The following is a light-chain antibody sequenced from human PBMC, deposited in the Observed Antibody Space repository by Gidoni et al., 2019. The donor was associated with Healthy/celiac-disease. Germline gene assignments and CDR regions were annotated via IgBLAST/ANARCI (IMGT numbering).Light chain of an antibody. Sequence: ELVLTQSPSTLSLSPGERATLSCRASQSVSSYLAWYQQKPGQAPRLLIYDASNRAPGIPSRFSGSGSGTDFTLTISSLEPEDFAVYYCQQRSNWPLTFGPGTKVDIK. V-gene: IGKV3-11*01. CDR1: QSVSSY. J-gene: IGKJ3*01. CDR3: QQRSNWPLT. CDR2: DAS.